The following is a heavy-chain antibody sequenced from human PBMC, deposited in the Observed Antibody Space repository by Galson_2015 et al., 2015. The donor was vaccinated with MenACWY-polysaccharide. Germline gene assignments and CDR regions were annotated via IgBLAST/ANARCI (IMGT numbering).Heavy chain of an antibody. J-gene: IGHJ5*02. CDR3: AKGGREVDNWLDP. D-gene: IGHD1-26*01. Sequence: SLRLSCAVSGFTFSSYVMSWVRQAPGRGLEWVSSITDSGSSTYYVDSAKGRFTISRENSKNTLFLQMNSLRADDTAVYYCAKGGREVDNWLDPWGQGALVTVSS. V-gene: IGHV3-23*01. CDR2: ITDSGSST. CDR1: GFTFSSYV.